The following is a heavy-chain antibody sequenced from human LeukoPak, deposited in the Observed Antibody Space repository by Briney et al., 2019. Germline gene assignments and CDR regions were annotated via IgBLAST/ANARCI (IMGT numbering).Heavy chain of an antibody. Sequence: SETLSLTCTDSGGSISSGDYYWSWIRQPPGKGLEWIGYIYYSGSTYYNPSLKSRVTISVDTSKNQFSLKLSSVTAADTAVYYCARGRSGVKGAFDIWGQGTMVTVSS. D-gene: IGHD3-10*01. CDR2: IYYSGST. J-gene: IGHJ3*02. V-gene: IGHV4-30-4*01. CDR1: GGSISSGDYY. CDR3: ARGRSGVKGAFDI.